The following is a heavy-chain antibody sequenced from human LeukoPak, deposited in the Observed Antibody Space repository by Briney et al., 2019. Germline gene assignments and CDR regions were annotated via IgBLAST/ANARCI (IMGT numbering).Heavy chain of an antibody. CDR3: AEDWTGTKPFDL. Sequence: GGSLRLSCAASGFTVSSNYMSWVRQAPGKGLEWVSSISGSGDKTYHADSVKGRFTISRDNSKNTLYLQMNSLRAEDTAVYYCAEDWTGTKPFDLWGRGTLVTVSS. D-gene: IGHD3/OR15-3a*01. J-gene: IGHJ2*01. CDR2: ISGSGDKT. CDR1: GFTVSSNY. V-gene: IGHV3-23*01.